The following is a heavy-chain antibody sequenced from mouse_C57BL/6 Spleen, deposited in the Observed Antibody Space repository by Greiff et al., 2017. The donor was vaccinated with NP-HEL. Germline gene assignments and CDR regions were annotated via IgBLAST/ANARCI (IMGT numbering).Heavy chain of an antibody. J-gene: IGHJ3*01. V-gene: IGHV1-55*01. CDR1: GYTFTSYW. CDR3: AREGVTTVVAEGFAY. D-gene: IGHD1-1*01. Sequence: QVQLQQSGAELVKPGASVKMSCKASGYTFTSYWITWVKQRPGQGLEWIGDIYPGSGSTNYNEKFKGKATLTVDTSSSTAYMQLSSLTSEDSAVYYCAREGVTTVVAEGFAYWGQGTLVTVSA. CDR2: IYPGSGST.